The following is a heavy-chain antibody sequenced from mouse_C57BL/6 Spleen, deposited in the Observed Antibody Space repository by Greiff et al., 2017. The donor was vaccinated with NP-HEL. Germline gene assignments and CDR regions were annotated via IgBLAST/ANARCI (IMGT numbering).Heavy chain of an antibody. V-gene: IGHV5-17*01. CDR1: GFTFSDYG. Sequence: EVKLVESGGGLVKPGGSLKLSCAASGFTFSDYGMHWVRQAPEKGLEWVAYISSGSSTIYYADTVKGRFTISRDNAKNTLFLQMTSLRSEDTAMYYCARPVQLRQTGFAYWGQGTLVTVSA. CDR3: ARPVQLRQTGFAY. D-gene: IGHD3-2*02. CDR2: ISSGSSTI. J-gene: IGHJ3*01.